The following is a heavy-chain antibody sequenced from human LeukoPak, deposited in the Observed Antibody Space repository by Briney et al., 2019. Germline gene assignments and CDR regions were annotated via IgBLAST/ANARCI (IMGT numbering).Heavy chain of an antibody. V-gene: IGHV3-21*01. D-gene: IGHD3-22*01. CDR2: ISSSSSYI. J-gene: IGHJ4*02. CDR3: ASACVNYYDSSGYYLY. CDR1: GFTFSSYS. Sequence: PGGSLRLSCAASGFTFSSYSMNWVRQAPGKGLEWVSSISSSSSYIYYADSVKGRFTISRDNAKNSLYLQMNSLRAEDTAVYYCASACVNYYDSSGYYLYWGQGTLVTVSS.